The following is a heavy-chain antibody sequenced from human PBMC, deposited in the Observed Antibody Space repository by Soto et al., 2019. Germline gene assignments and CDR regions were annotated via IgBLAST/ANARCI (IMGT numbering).Heavy chain of an antibody. CDR1: GFTFSSYA. CDR2: ISSNGGST. J-gene: IGHJ6*02. V-gene: IGHV3-64D*06. D-gene: IGHD6-19*01. CDR3: VKSRAYSSGWYNYYYGMDV. Sequence: PGGSLRLSCSASGFTFSSYAMHWVRQAPGKGLEYVSAISSNGGSTYYADSVKGRFTISRDNSKNTLYLQMSSLRAEDTAVYYCVKSRAYSSGWYNYYYGMDVWGQGTTVTAP.